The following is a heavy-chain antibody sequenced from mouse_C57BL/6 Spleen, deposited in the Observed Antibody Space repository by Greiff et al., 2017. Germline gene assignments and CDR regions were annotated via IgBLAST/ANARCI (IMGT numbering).Heavy chain of an antibody. CDR1: GFTFSSYG. CDR3: ARLYCYGSSYDWFAY. CDR2: ISSGGSYT. J-gene: IGHJ3*01. V-gene: IGHV5-6*01. Sequence: EVNVVESGGDLVKPGGSLKLSCAASGFTFSSYGMSWVRQTPDKRLEWVATISSGGSYTYYPDSVKGRFTISRDNAKNTLYLQLSSLKSEYTAMYYCARLYCYGSSYDWFAYWGQGTLVTVSA. D-gene: IGHD1-1*01.